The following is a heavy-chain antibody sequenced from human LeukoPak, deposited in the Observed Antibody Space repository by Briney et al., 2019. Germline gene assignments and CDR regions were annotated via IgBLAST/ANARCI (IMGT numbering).Heavy chain of an antibody. CDR3: ARAFRPRITMVRGVKYYFDY. CDR1: GGSISSGGYY. CDR2: IYYSGST. D-gene: IGHD3-10*01. J-gene: IGHJ4*02. Sequence: PSQTLSLTCTVSGGSISSGGYYWSWIRQHPGKGLEWIGYIYYSGSTYYNPSLKSRVTISVDTSKNQFSLKLSSVTAADTAVYYCARAFRPRITMVRGVKYYFDYWGQGTLVTVSS. V-gene: IGHV4-31*03.